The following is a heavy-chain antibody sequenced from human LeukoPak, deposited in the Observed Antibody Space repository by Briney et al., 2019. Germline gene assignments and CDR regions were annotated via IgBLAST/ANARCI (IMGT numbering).Heavy chain of an antibody. CDR3: ARGLRFLEWFY. Sequence: PGGSLRLSCAASGFTVSSNYMSWVRQAPGKGLEWVSVIYSGSSTYYADSVRGRFTIPRDNSKNTLYLQMNSLTPEDTARYYCARGLRFLEWFYWGQGTLVTVSS. CDR1: GFTVSSNY. J-gene: IGHJ4*02. D-gene: IGHD3-3*01. CDR2: IYSGSST. V-gene: IGHV3-66*02.